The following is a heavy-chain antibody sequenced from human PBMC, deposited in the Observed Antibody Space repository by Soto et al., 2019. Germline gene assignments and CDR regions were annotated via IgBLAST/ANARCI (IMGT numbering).Heavy chain of an antibody. J-gene: IGHJ4*02. Sequence: PGGSLRLSCAASGFTFSSYSMNWVRQAPGKGLEWVSSISSSSSYIYYADSVKGRFTISRDNAKNSLYLQMNSLRAEDTAVYYCARGDYEGHEFIMYDYWGQGTLVTVSS. V-gene: IGHV3-21*01. CDR3: ARGDYEGHEFIMYDY. D-gene: IGHD3-10*01. CDR2: ISSSSSYI. CDR1: GFTFSSYS.